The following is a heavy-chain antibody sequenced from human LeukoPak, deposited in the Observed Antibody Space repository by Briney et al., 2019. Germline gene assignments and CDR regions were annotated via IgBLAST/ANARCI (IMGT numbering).Heavy chain of an antibody. CDR2: ISWNSGSI. Sequence: QPGRSLRLSCAASGFTFDDYAMHWVRQAPGKGLEWVSGISWNSGSIGYADSVKGRFAISRDNAKNSLYLQMNSLRAEDTALYYCAKDTGANNYFGYWGQGTLVTVSS. CDR3: AKDTGANNYFGY. J-gene: IGHJ4*02. D-gene: IGHD3-10*01. CDR1: GFTFDDYA. V-gene: IGHV3-9*01.